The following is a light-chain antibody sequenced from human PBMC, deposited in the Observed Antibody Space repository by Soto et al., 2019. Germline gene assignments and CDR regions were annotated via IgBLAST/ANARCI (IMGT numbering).Light chain of an antibody. CDR1: NSNIGSNT. CDR3: SSVTRSSTLRTLEVV. CDR2: FNN. Sequence: QSVLTQPPSASGTPGQRVTISCSGSNSNIGSNTVNWYQQLPGTAPKLLFYFNNQRPSGVPDRFSGSKSGTSASLAISGLQSEDEADYYCSSVTRSSTLRTLEVVIGGGTKVTVL. V-gene: IGLV1-44*01. J-gene: IGLJ2*01.